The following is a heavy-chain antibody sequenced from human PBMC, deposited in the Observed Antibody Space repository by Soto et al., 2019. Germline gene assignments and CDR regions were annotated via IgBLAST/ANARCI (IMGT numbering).Heavy chain of an antibody. J-gene: IGHJ4*02. CDR2: MNPNSVNT. CDR1: GYTFTSYD. V-gene: IGHV1-8*01. D-gene: IGHD4-17*01. CDR3: ARVRDGDYGLDY. Sequence: QVQLVQSGAEVKKPGASVKVSCKASGYTFTSYDINWVRQATGQGLEWMGWMNPNSVNTGYAQKFQGRGTMTRNTSISTAFMELSSLRSEDTAVYYCARVRDGDYGLDYWGQGTLVTVSS.